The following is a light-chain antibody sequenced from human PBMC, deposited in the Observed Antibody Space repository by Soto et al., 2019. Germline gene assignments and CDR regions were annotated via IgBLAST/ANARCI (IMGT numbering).Light chain of an antibody. CDR1: QSISSW. CDR2: DAS. V-gene: IGKV1-5*01. J-gene: IGKJ1*01. CDR3: QQYNSYSRP. Sequence: DIQMTQSPSTLSASVVYRVTITGRASQSISSWLAWYQQKPGKAPKLLIYDASSLESGVPSRFSGSGSGTEFTLTISSLQPDDFATYYCQQYNSYSRPFGQGTKVDIK.